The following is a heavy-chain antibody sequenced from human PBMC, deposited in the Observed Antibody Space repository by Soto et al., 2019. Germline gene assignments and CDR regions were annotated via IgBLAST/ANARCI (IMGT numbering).Heavy chain of an antibody. Sequence: SETLSLTCTVSCGSISSSSYYLGWIRQPPGKGLEWIGSIYYSGSTDYNPSLKSRVTISVNTSKNQFYLKLSSVTAADTAVYYCARQRWRTWELLHSLYYFDYWGQGTLVTVSS. CDR1: CGSISSSSYY. J-gene: IGHJ4*02. CDR3: ARQRWRTWELLHSLYYFDY. V-gene: IGHV4-39*01. CDR2: IYYSGST. D-gene: IGHD1-26*01.